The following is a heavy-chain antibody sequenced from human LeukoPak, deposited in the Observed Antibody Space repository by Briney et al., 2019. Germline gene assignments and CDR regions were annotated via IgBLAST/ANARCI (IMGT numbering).Heavy chain of an antibody. D-gene: IGHD2-2*01. Sequence: GRSLRLSCAASGFTFSSYGMPWVRQAPGKGLEWVAVIWYDGSNKYYADSVKGRFTISRDNSKNTLYLQMNSLRAEDTAVYYCARDQLSGPSSYWGQGSLVTVSS. V-gene: IGHV3-33*01. CDR1: GFTFSSYG. J-gene: IGHJ4*02. CDR2: IWYDGSNK. CDR3: ARDQLSGPSSY.